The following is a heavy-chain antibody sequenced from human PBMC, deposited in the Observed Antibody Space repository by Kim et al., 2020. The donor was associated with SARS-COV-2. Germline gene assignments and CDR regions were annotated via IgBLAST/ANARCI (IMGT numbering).Heavy chain of an antibody. Sequence: GGSLRLSCAASEFSVSTKTMTWVRQAPGKGLEWVSIIYSNGTTYYADDAKGRFTTSRDTTKNTLYLQMDNLRADDTAVYYCAGDNYNNYWYKYWGQGTLVSVSA. CDR3: AGDNYNNYWYKY. CDR1: EFSVSTKT. V-gene: IGHV3-53*01. J-gene: IGHJ4*02. CDR2: IYSNGTT. D-gene: IGHD1-20*01.